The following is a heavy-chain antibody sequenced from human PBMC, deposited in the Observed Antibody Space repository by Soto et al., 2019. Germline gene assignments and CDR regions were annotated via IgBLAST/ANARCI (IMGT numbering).Heavy chain of an antibody. Sequence: ASVKVSCKASGYSFTDHYIHWVRQAPGQGLEWMGWINPNSGGTNYAQKFQGRVTMTRDTSISTAYMELSRLRSDDTAVYYCANSEVTPDFVGYWGQGTLVSVSS. CDR3: ANSEVTPDFVGY. J-gene: IGHJ4*02. V-gene: IGHV1-2*02. D-gene: IGHD3-3*01. CDR1: GYSFTDHY. CDR2: INPNSGGT.